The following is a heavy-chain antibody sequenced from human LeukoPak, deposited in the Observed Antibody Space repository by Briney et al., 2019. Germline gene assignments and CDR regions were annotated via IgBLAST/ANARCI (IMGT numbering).Heavy chain of an antibody. CDR3: AKKIDNTGYYYNEY. Sequence: GGSLRLSCAASGFTFSSYAMHWVRQAPGKGLEYVSAISSNGGSTYYANSVKGRFTISRGSSDNTLYLQMSSLRVEDTAIYYCAKKIDNTGYYYNEYWGQGTLVTVSS. J-gene: IGHJ4*02. CDR1: GFTFSSYA. CDR2: ISSNGGST. D-gene: IGHD3-22*01. V-gene: IGHV3-64*01.